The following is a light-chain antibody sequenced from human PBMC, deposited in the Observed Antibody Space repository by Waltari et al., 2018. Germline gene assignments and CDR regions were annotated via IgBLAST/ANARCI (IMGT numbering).Light chain of an antibody. J-gene: IGLJ2*01. CDR3: CSYAGSYTVV. CDR1: SSDVGGFNY. CDR2: DVI. V-gene: IGLV2-11*01. Sequence: QSALTQPRSVSGSPGQSVTIPCTGTSSDVGGFNYVSWYQQHPGKAPKLMIYDVIKRPSGVPDRFSGSKSDNTASLTISGLQAEDEADYYCCSYAGSYTVVFGGGTKVTVL.